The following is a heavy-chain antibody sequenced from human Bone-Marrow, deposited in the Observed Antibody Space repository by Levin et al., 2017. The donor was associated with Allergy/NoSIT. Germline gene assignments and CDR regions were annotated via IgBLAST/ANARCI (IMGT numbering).Heavy chain of an antibody. J-gene: IGHJ6*04. CDR2: IDQNGSEK. V-gene: IGHV3-7*01. Sequence: GESLKISCAASGFPFSNSWMNWVRQAPGKGLEWVANIDQNGSEKNYVDSVKGRFTISRDKARNSVFLHMISLRVEDTAVYYCARVDRGSTGWYIHYFNGMDVWGEGTTVTVSS. CDR3: ARVDRGSTGWYIHYFNGMDV. CDR1: GFPFSNSW. D-gene: IGHD6-19*01.